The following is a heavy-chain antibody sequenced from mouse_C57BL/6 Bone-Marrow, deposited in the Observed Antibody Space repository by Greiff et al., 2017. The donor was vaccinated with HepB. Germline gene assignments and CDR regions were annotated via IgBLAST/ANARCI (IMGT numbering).Heavy chain of an antibody. J-gene: IGHJ1*03. CDR2: ISNGGGST. Sequence: EVMLVESGGGLVQPGGSLKLSCAASGFTFSDYYMYWVRQTPEKRLEWVAYISNGGGSTYYPDTVKGRFTISRDNAKNTLYLQMSRLKSEDTAMYYYYYGSSYGYFDVWGTGTTVTVSS. CDR3: YYGSSYGYFDV. V-gene: IGHV5-12*01. D-gene: IGHD1-1*01. CDR1: GFTFSDYY.